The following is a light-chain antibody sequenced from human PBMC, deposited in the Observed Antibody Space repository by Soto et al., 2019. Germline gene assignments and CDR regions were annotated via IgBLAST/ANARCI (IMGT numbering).Light chain of an antibody. CDR3: QQYNNWPFIT. V-gene: IGKV3D-15*01. Sequence: EIVLSQSPGILSLSPGERASLSCGASQSISSSFLAWYQQKPGQAPRLLIYGASSRATGIPDRFSGTGSGTEFTLAISSLQSEDFAVYYCQQYNNWPFITFGQGTRLEIK. J-gene: IGKJ5*01. CDR1: QSISSS. CDR2: GAS.